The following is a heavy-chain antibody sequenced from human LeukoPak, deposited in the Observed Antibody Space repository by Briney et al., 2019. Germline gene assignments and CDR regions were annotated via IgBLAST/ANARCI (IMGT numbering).Heavy chain of an antibody. D-gene: IGHD3-22*01. CDR3: VRASYAYDSSGYYYWWCLNL. CDR2: IWYDGTNE. CDR1: GFNFSIYG. Sequence: GGSLRLSCAASGFNFSIYGMHWVRQGPGKGLEWVALIWYDGTNENYADSVKGRFSISRDNSKNTLYLQMNTLRAEDTAVYYCVRASYAYDSSGYYYWWCLNLWGRGTLVTVSS. V-gene: IGHV3-33*01. J-gene: IGHJ2*01.